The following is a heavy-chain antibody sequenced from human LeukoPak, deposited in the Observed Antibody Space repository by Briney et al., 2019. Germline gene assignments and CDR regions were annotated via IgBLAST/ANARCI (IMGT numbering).Heavy chain of an antibody. Sequence: GASVKVSCKASGYTFTSYGISWVRQAPGQGLEWMGWISAYNGNTNYAQKLQGRVTMTTDTSTSTAYMELRSLRSDDTAVYYCARGPPYPIVVVPAAIRLNYGMDVWGQGTTVTVSS. CDR3: ARGPPYPIVVVPAAIRLNYGMDV. CDR1: GYTFTSYG. CDR2: ISAYNGNT. D-gene: IGHD2-2*02. J-gene: IGHJ6*02. V-gene: IGHV1-18*01.